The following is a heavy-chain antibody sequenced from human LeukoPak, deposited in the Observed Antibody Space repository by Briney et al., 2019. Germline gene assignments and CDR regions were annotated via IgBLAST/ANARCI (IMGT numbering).Heavy chain of an antibody. CDR2: IIPIFGIA. V-gene: IGHV1-69*04. J-gene: IGHJ4*02. D-gene: IGHD6-6*01. CDR3: ARSIAARTYYFDY. CDR1: GGTFSSYA. Sequence: ASVKVSCKASGGTFSSYAISWVRQAPGQGLEWMGRIIPIFGIANYAQKFQGRVTITADKSMSTAYMELSSLRSEDTAVYYCARSIAARTYYFDYWGQGTLVTVSS.